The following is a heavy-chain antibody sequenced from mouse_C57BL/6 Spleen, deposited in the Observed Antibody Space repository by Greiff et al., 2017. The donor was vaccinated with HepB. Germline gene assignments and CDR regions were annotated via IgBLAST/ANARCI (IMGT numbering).Heavy chain of an antibody. CDR2: ISSGSSTI. D-gene: IGHD2-5*01. CDR3: ARYYSKTYAMDY. J-gene: IGHJ4*01. V-gene: IGHV5-17*01. CDR1: GFTFSDYG. Sequence: DVMLVESGGGLVKPGGSLKLSCAASGFTFSDYGMHWVRQAPEKGLEWVAYISSGSSTIYYADTVKGRFTISRDNAKNTLFLQMTRLRSEDTAMYYCARYYSKTYAMDYWGQGTSVTGSS.